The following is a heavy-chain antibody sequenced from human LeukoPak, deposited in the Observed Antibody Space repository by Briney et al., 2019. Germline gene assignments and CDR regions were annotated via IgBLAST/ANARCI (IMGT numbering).Heavy chain of an antibody. Sequence: ASVKVSCKASGYIFTGYYMHWVRPAPGQGLEWMGWINPNSGGTNYAQKFQGRVTMTRDTSISTAYMELSRLRSDDTAVYYCARVQRSRYYYGSGRNPFFDYWGQGTLVTVSS. CDR3: ARVQRSRYYYGSGRNPFFDY. D-gene: IGHD3-10*01. CDR2: INPNSGGT. CDR1: GYIFTGYY. J-gene: IGHJ4*02. V-gene: IGHV1-2*02.